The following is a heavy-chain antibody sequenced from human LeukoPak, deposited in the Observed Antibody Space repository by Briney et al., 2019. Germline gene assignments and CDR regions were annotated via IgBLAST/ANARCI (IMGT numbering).Heavy chain of an antibody. J-gene: IGHJ5*02. D-gene: IGHD3-10*01. CDR1: GYTFTYYY. CDR3: ARDRVVRGSRLGGWFDP. CDR2: INPNSGGT. V-gene: IGHV1-2*02. Sequence: ASVKVSCKASGYTFTYYYIFWVRQAPGQGLEWMGWINPNSGGTNYAQKFQGRVTMTRDTSISTAYMELSRLRSDDTAVYYCARDRVVRGSRLGGWFDPWGQGTLVTVSS.